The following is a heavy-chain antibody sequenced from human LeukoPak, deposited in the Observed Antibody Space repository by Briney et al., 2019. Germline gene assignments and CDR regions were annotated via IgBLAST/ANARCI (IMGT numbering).Heavy chain of an antibody. CDR2: ISAYNGNT. J-gene: IGHJ5*02. CDR3: ARGPKYSSGWYTSNWFDP. V-gene: IGHV1-18*01. Sequence: ASVKVSCKASGYTFTSYGISWVRQAPGQGLERMGWISAYNGNTSYAQKLQGRVTMTTDTSTSTAYMELRSLRSDDTAVYYCARGPKYSSGWYTSNWFDPWGQGTLATVSS. D-gene: IGHD6-19*01. CDR1: GYTFTSYG.